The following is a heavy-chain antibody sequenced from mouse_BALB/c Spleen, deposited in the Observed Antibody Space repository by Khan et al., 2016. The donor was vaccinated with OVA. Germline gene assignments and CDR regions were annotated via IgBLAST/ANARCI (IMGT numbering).Heavy chain of an antibody. CDR3: ARSTYRYAFAY. V-gene: IGHV3-8*02. CDR2: MIYTGYT. D-gene: IGHD2-14*01. J-gene: IGHJ3*01. CDR1: GDSITSGY. Sequence: EVQLQESGPSLVKPSQTLSLTCSVTGDSITSGYWSWIRKFPGNKLEYMAYMIYTGYTDYNPSLKSRLSITRHTSKNQYYLQLSSVTTEDTATYYCARSTYRYAFAYWGQGTLVTVSA.